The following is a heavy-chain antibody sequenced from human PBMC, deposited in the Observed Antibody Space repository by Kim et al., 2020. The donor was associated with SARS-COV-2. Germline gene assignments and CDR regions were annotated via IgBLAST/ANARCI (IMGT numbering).Heavy chain of an antibody. V-gene: IGHV3-13*01. Sequence: GGSLRLSCAASGFTFSSYDMHWVRQATGKGLEWVSAIGTAGDTYYPGSVKGRFTISRENAKNSLYLQMNSLRAGDTAVYYCARDTALGAFDIWGQGTMVTVSS. CDR1: GFTFSSYD. D-gene: IGHD5-18*01. CDR2: IGTAGDT. CDR3: ARDTALGAFDI. J-gene: IGHJ3*02.